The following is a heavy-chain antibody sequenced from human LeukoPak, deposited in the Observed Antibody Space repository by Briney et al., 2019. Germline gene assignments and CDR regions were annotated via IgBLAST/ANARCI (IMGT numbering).Heavy chain of an antibody. Sequence: GGSLRLSCAASGFTFSSYGMHWVRQAPGKGLEWVAVIWYDGSNKYYADSVKGRFTISRDNSKNTLYLQMNSLRAEDTAVYYCARDGYDSRGYSIGYYYYYYGMDVWGQGTTVTVSS. CDR2: IWYDGSNK. D-gene: IGHD3-22*01. CDR1: GFTFSSYG. V-gene: IGHV3-33*01. CDR3: ARDGYDSRGYSIGYYYYYYGMDV. J-gene: IGHJ6*02.